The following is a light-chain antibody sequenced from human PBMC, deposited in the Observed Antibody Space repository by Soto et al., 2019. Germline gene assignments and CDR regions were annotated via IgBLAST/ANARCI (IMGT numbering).Light chain of an antibody. Sequence: DVLMTQSPSTLSAFVGDTVFITCRASQPVSTWLAWYAQKPGKAPKLLISEAPSLASGVPPGFSRTGSGTKFNLNITRLQHGDSEHYYFQQYTILLFTFGLATKLPI. CDR2: EAP. CDR1: QPVSTW. V-gene: IGKV1-5*01. J-gene: IGKJ3*01. CDR3: QQYTILLFT.